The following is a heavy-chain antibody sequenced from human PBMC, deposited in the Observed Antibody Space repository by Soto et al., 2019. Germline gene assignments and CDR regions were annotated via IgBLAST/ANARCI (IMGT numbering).Heavy chain of an antibody. V-gene: IGHV3-30-3*01. Sequence: GGSLRLSCAASGFTFSSYAMHWVRQAPGKGLEWVAVISYDGSNKYYADSVKGRFTISRDNSKNTLYLQMNSLRAEDTAVYYCARELGDREFDYWGQGTLVTVSS. CDR3: ARELGDREFDY. CDR2: ISYDGSNK. CDR1: GFTFSSYA. D-gene: IGHD3-16*01. J-gene: IGHJ4*02.